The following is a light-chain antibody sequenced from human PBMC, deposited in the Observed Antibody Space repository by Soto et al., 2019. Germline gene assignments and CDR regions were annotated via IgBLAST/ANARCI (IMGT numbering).Light chain of an antibody. Sequence: QSVLTQPPSVSAAPGQKVTISCSGSTSNIGNNYVSWYQHLPGAAPKLPIYDYNRRPSGIPDRFSGSRSGTLATLGITGLQTGDEADYYCATWDSSLRAYVFGAGTKLTVL. CDR1: TSNIGNNY. V-gene: IGLV1-51*01. CDR2: DYN. J-gene: IGLJ1*01. CDR3: ATWDSSLRAYV.